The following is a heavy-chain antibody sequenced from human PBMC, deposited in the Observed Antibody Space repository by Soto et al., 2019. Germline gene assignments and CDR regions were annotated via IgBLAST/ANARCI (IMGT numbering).Heavy chain of an antibody. D-gene: IGHD3-10*01. CDR1: GYTFTGYY. CDR3: ASGIYGSGSYYNNY. Sequence: GASVKVSCKASGYTFTGYYMHWVRQAPGQGLEWMGWINPNSGGTNYAQKFQGRVTMTRDTSVSTAYMELSRLRSDDTAVYYCASGIYGSGSYYNNYWGQGTLVTVSS. CDR2: INPNSGGT. V-gene: IGHV1-2*02. J-gene: IGHJ4*02.